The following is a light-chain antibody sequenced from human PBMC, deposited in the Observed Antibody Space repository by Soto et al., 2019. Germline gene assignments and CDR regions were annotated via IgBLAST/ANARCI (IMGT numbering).Light chain of an antibody. V-gene: IGKV3-20*01. Sequence: EIVLTQSPGTLSLSPGERATLSCRASQSVSSSYLAWYRHKPGQGPRLLIYGASSRATGIPDRFSGSGSGTDFTLTISRLEPEDFALYYCQKYGSSFTFGPGTKVDIK. CDR1: QSVSSSY. CDR3: QKYGSSFT. CDR2: GAS. J-gene: IGKJ3*01.